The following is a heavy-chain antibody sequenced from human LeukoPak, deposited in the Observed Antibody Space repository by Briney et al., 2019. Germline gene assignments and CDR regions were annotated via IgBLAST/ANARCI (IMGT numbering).Heavy chain of an antibody. CDR1: GFTFSSYA. CDR3: ARDSSGSYYPPCLGY. J-gene: IGHJ4*02. V-gene: IGHV3-30-3*01. D-gene: IGHD1-26*01. CDR2: ISYDGSNK. Sequence: GGSLRLSCAASGFTFSSYAMHWVRPAPGKGLAWVAVISYDGSNKYYAASVKGRFTISRDNSKNTLYLQMNSLRAEDTAVYYCARDSSGSYYPPCLGYWGQGTLVTVSS.